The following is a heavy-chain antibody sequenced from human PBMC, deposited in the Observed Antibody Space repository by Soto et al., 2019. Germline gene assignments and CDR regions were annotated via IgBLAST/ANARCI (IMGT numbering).Heavy chain of an antibody. CDR3: ARDNLAAADMVCYYYGMDV. J-gene: IGHJ6*02. CDR1: GYTFTSYA. D-gene: IGHD6-13*01. V-gene: IGHV1-2*02. Sequence: ASVKVSCKASGYTFTSYAMHWVRQAPGQGLEWMGWISAYNGNTNYAQKFQGRVTMTRDTSISTAYMELSRLRSDDTAVYYCARDNLAAADMVCYYYGMDVWGQGTTVTVSS. CDR2: ISAYNGNT.